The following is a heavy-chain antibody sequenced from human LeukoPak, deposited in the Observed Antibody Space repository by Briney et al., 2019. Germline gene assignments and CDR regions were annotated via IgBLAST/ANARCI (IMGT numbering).Heavy chain of an antibody. D-gene: IGHD4-17*01. CDR1: GFTFSSYE. V-gene: IGHV3-48*03. J-gene: IGHJ4*02. CDR3: ARDFDGDYYFDY. CDR2: ISSSGSTI. Sequence: PGGSLRLSCAASGFTFSSYEMNWVRQAPGKGLEWVSYISSSGSTIYYADSVKGRFTISRVNAKNSLYLQMNSLRAEDTAVYYCARDFDGDYYFDYWGQGTLVTVSS.